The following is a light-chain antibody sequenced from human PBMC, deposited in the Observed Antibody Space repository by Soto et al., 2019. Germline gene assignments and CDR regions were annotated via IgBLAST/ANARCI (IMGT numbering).Light chain of an antibody. Sequence: EIVLTQSPATLSLSPGERATLSCRASQSVGSYLAWYQQKPGQAPRLLIYDASSRATGIPARFSGSGSGTDLTLPNSRLEPEDFAVYYCQQRSNWPLTFGGGTKVDIK. V-gene: IGKV3-11*01. CDR1: QSVGSY. CDR2: DAS. CDR3: QQRSNWPLT. J-gene: IGKJ4*01.